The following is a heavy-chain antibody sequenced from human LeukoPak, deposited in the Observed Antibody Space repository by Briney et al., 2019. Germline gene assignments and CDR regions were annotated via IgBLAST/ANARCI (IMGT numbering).Heavy chain of an antibody. D-gene: IGHD6-19*01. CDR3: ARDKDLGAVAGTFDY. CDR2: ISNYNGQT. CDR1: RYAFSASG. V-gene: IGHV1-18*01. Sequence: ASVKVSCKASRYAFSASGISWVRQAPGQGLEWMGWISNYNGQTKYSQKFQGRVTVTTDTSTSTAYMELTRLTSGDTAVYYCARDKDLGAVAGTFDYWGQGTLVTVSS. J-gene: IGHJ4*02.